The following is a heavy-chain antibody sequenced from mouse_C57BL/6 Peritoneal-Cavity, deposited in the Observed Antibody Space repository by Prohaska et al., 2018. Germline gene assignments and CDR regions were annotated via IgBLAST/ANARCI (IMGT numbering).Heavy chain of an antibody. V-gene: IGHV1-9*01. CDR1: GYTFTGYW. CDR3: ARGTTVPDFDY. Sequence: KLSCKATGYTFTGYWIEWVKQRPGHGLEWIGEILPGSCSTNYNEKFKGKATFTADTSSNTAYMQLSSLTTEDSAIYYCARGTTVPDFDYWGQGTTLTVSS. J-gene: IGHJ2*01. CDR2: ILPGSCST. D-gene: IGHD1-1*01.